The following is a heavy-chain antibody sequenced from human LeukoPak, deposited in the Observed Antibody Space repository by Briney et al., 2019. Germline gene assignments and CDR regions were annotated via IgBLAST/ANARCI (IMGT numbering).Heavy chain of an antibody. CDR2: INQDGSAK. V-gene: IGHV3-7*03. CDR3: AKDEFVASAFTGAFDI. Sequence: RGSLRLSCAASGFTFNNYYMSWVRQAPGKGLEWVANINQDGSAKHYIDSVKGRFTISRDNAKNSLYLQMNSLRAEDMALYYCAKDEFVASAFTGAFDIWGQGTMVTVSS. CDR1: GFTFNNYY. J-gene: IGHJ3*02. D-gene: IGHD2-8*02.